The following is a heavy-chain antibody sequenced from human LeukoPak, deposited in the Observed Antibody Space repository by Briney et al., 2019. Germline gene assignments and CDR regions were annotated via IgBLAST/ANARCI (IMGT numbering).Heavy chain of an antibody. CDR1: GFTFSSYD. CDR3: AGGSLYCSSTSCPDFDY. V-gene: IGHV3-13*01. Sequence: PGGSLRLSCAASGFTFSSYDMHWVRQATGKGLEWVSAIGTAGDTYYPGSVKGRFTISRENAKNSLYLQMNSLRAGDTAVYYCAGGSLYCSSTSCPDFDYWGQGTLVTVSS. CDR2: IGTAGDT. J-gene: IGHJ4*02. D-gene: IGHD2-2*01.